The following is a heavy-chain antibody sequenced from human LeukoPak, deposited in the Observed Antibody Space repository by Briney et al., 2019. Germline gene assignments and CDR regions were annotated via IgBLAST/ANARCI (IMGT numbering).Heavy chain of an antibody. D-gene: IGHD2-2*01. V-gene: IGHV5-51*01. CDR2: IYPGDSDT. J-gene: IGHJ4*02. CDR1: GYSFTSYW. CDR3: ARIVVPAAITSGFDY. Sequence: WESLKISCKGSGYSFTSYWIGWVRQMPGKGLEWMGIIYPGDSDTRYSPSFQGQVTISADKSIGTAYLQWSSLKASDTAMYYCARIVVPAAITSGFDYWGQGTLVTVSS.